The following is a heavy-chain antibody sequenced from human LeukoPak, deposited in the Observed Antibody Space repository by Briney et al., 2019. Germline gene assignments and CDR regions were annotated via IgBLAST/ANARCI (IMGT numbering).Heavy chain of an antibody. CDR1: GFTVASNY. J-gene: IGHJ4*02. Sequence: GGSLRLSCSASGFTVASNYVTWVRQAPGKGLEGVSVIYTGGGTFYADSVKGRFSISRDNSKNILYLHMNSLRAEDTAVYYCARDDVAILGRDYWGQGTLVTVSS. V-gene: IGHV3-66*01. CDR2: IYTGGGT. D-gene: IGHD3/OR15-3a*01. CDR3: ARDDVAILGRDY.